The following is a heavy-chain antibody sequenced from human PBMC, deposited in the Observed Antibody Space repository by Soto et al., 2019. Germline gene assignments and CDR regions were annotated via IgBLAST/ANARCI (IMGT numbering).Heavy chain of an antibody. V-gene: IGHV4-59*01. CDR2: IYYSGST. CDR1: GGSISSYY. D-gene: IGHD5-12*01. CDR3: ATDSGYDLIFDY. J-gene: IGHJ4*02. Sequence: SETLSLTCTVSGGSISSYYWSWIRQPPGRGLEWIGYIYYSGSTNYNPSLKSRVTISVDTSKNQFSLKLSSVTAADTAVYYCATDSGYDLIFDYWGQGTLVTVSS.